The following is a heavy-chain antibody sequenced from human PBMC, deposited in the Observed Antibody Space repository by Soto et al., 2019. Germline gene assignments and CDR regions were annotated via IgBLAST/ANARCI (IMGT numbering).Heavy chain of an antibody. V-gene: IGHV4-30-4*01. CDR2: IYYSGTT. J-gene: IGHJ4*02. Sequence: SETLSLTCPVSGGSISSGDYYWSWIRQPPGKGLEWIGYIYYSGTTYYNPSLQSRVTISVDTSKNQFSLKLSSVTAADTAVYYCATGYSYFDYWGQGTLVTVSS. D-gene: IGHD2-15*01. CDR1: GGSISSGDYY. CDR3: ATGYSYFDY.